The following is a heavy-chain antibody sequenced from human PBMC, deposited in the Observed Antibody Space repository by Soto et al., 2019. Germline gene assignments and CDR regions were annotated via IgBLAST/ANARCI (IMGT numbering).Heavy chain of an antibody. CDR2: ISGSGKTI. Sequence: EVQLEESGGGLVQRGGSLRLSCAASGFTFSPYSMNWVRQAPGKGLEWVSYISGSGKTIYYADSVKGRFTVSRDNAKNSLYLQMNSLRDEDTGVYSCARAVSGTSPFDYWGQGSLGTVSS. D-gene: IGHD6-13*01. J-gene: IGHJ4*02. CDR3: ARAVSGTSPFDY. V-gene: IGHV3-48*02. CDR1: GFTFSPYS.